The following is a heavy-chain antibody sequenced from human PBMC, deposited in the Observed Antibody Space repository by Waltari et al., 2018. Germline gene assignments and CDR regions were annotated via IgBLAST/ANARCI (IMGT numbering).Heavy chain of an antibody. CDR2: IYYSGST. D-gene: IGHD6-13*01. J-gene: IGHJ4*02. CDR1: GGSISSYY. Sequence: QVQLQESGPGLVKPSETLSLTCTVSGGSISSYYWSWIRQPPGKGLEWIGYIYYSGSTYHHPALKSRVTISVDTTKNQVSLKLSSVTASDTAVYYCARGGIAAAGTLDYCGQGTLVTVSS. V-gene: IGHV4-59*01. CDR3: ARGGIAAAGTLDY.